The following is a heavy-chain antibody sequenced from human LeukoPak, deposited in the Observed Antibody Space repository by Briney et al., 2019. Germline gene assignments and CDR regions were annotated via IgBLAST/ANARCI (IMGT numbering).Heavy chain of an antibody. V-gene: IGHV3-43*02. CDR2: ISGDGGST. D-gene: IGHD5-24*01. CDR1: GFTFSSYA. J-gene: IGHJ4*02. Sequence: GGSLRLSCAASGFTFSSYAMSWVRQAPGKGLEWVSLISGDGGSTYYADSVKGRFTISRDNSKNSLYLQMNSLRTEDTALYYCAKDRSDGYNSGFDYWGQGTLVTVSS. CDR3: AKDRSDGYNSGFDY.